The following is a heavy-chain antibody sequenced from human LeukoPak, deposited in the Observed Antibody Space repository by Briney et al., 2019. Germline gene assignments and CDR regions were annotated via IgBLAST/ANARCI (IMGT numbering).Heavy chain of an antibody. Sequence: SETLSLTCTVSGGSISSYYWSWIRQPPGKGLEWIGYIYYSGSTNYNPSLQSRVTISVDTSKNQFSLKLSSVPAADTAVYYCARDTRYYFDYWGQGTLVTVSS. J-gene: IGHJ4*02. CDR3: ARDTRYYFDY. CDR1: GGSISSYY. CDR2: IYYSGST. V-gene: IGHV4-59*01.